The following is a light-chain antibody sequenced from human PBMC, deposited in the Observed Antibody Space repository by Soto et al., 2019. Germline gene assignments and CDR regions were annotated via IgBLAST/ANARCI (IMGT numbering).Light chain of an antibody. CDR2: DAS. CDR3: QQRGTWPRVT. V-gene: IGKV3-11*01. CDR1: QSISRY. Sequence: EIVLTQSPATLSLSPGEAATLSCRASQSISRYLALYQQKPGQAPRLLIYDASIRSTGIPARFRGGGSETDFTLTISSLAPEDFAIYYCQQRGTWPRVTFGGGTKVDI. J-gene: IGKJ4*01.